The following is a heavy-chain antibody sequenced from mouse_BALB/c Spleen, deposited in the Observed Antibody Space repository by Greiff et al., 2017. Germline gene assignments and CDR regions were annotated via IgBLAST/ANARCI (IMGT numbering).Heavy chain of an antibody. CDR2: ISYSGST. CDR1: GYSITSDYA. J-gene: IGHJ3*01. D-gene: IGHD1-1*01. V-gene: IGHV3-2*02. CDR3: ARRTTVPSWFAY. Sequence: EVKLMESGPGLVKPSQSLSLTCTVTGYSITSDYAWNWIRQFPGNKLEWMGYISYSGSTSYNPSLKSRISITRDTSKNQFFLQLNSVTTEDTATYYCARRTTVPSWFAYWGQGTLVTVSA.